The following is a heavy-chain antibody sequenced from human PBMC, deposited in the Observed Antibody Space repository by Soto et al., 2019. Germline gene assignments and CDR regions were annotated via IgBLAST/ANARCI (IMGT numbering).Heavy chain of an antibody. CDR1: GFTFSNYA. J-gene: IGHJ4*02. CDR2: ISGMGGST. D-gene: IGHD3-22*01. CDR3: AKATMTLVVIRLDS. Sequence: PGGSLRLSCAASGFTFSNYAMNWVRQAPGKGLEWVSTISGMGGSTYYADSVKGRFTISRDNSKNILYLQMNSLRAEDTAVYYCAKATMTLVVIRLDSWGQGTLVTVSS. V-gene: IGHV3-23*01.